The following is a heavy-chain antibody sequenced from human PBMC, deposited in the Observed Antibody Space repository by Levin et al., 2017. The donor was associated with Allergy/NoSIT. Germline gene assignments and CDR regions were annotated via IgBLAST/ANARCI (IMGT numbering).Heavy chain of an antibody. CDR3: ARGKTYGYGGMDV. Sequence: QPGGSLRLSCAASGFTVSSNYMNWVRQAPGKGLEWVSVFYSGGSTYYADSVKGRFTISRDNSKNTVDLQMNSLRAEDTAVYYCARGKTYGYGGMDVWGQGTTVTVSS. V-gene: IGHV3-53*01. J-gene: IGHJ6*02. CDR1: GFTVSSNY. D-gene: IGHD5-18*01. CDR2: FYSGGST.